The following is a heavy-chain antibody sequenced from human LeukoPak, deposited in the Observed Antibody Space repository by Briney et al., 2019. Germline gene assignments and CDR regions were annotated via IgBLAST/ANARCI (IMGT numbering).Heavy chain of an antibody. CDR2: ISSSGSTI. V-gene: IGHV3-48*03. J-gene: IGHJ4*02. CDR1: GFTFSSYE. D-gene: IGHD5-12*01. CDR3: ASGLLEVATMPYHY. Sequence: GGSLRLSCAASGFTFSSYEMNWVRQAPGKGLEWVSYISSSGSTIYYADSVKGRFTISRDNAKNSLYLQMNSPRAEDTAVYYCASGLLEVATMPYHYWGQGTLVTVSS.